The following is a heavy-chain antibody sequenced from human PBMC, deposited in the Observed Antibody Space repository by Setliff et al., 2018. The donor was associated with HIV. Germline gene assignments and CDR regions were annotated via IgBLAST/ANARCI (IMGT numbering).Heavy chain of an antibody. CDR2: ISWNSGSI. Sequence: GGSLRLSCAASGFTFDDYAMHWVRQAPGKGLEWVSGISWNSGSIGYADSVKGRFTISRDNAKNSLYLQMNSLRAEDTAVYYCARGGTYDILTGYYHRYFDYWGQGTLVTVSS. V-gene: IGHV3-9*01. CDR3: ARGGTYDILTGYYHRYFDY. CDR1: GFTFDDYA. D-gene: IGHD3-9*01. J-gene: IGHJ4*02.